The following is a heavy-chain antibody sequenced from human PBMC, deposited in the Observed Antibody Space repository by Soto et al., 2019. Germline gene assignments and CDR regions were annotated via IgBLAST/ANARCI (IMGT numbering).Heavy chain of an antibody. CDR2: ISNPRRTI. CDR3: ARVFSPRKILDWLPDYYLDY. Sequence: EVQLLESGGGLVQPGGSLRLSCATSGFTFSSYSMTWVRHAPGKGLEWVSYISNPRRTISYADSVKGRFTISTGNVKNLLYLQMNSLREEDTAVYYCARVFSPRKILDWLPDYYLDYWGQGTLVTVSS. D-gene: IGHD3-3*01. CDR1: GFTFSSYS. J-gene: IGHJ4*02. V-gene: IGHV3-48*02.